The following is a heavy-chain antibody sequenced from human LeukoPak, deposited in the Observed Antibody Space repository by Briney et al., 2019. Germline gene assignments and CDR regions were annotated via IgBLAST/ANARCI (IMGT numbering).Heavy chain of an antibody. D-gene: IGHD1-26*01. V-gene: IGHV3-7*01. CDR2: IKKDGSEK. CDR1: GFTFSSYW. Sequence: GGSLRLSCAASGFTFSSYWMSWVRQAPGKGLEWVANIKKDGSEKYYVDSVKGRFTISRDNAKNALYLQMNSLRAEDTAVYYCARTSGSYYLYYYYYMDVWGKGTTVTVSS. CDR3: ARTSGSYYLYYYYYMDV. J-gene: IGHJ6*03.